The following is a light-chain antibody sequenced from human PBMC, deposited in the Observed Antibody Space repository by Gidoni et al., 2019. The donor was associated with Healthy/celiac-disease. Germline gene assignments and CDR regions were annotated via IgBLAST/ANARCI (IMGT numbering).Light chain of an antibody. Sequence: EIVLQQSPATLSSSPGERATLSCRASQSVSSYLAWYQQKPGQAPRLLIYDASNRATGIPARFSGSGSGTDFTLTISSLEPEDFAVYYCQQRSNWPGITFGQGTRLEIK. V-gene: IGKV3-11*01. CDR1: QSVSSY. CDR3: QQRSNWPGIT. J-gene: IGKJ5*01. CDR2: DAS.